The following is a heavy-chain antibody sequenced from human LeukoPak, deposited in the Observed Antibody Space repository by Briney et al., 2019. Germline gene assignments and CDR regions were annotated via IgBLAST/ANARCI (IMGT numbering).Heavy chain of an antibody. J-gene: IGHJ4*02. V-gene: IGHV4-59*01. CDR3: AGGHTIVKYYFGL. CDR1: GDSMTSYY. Sequence: SETLSLTCTVSGDSMTSYYWSWIRQPPGKGLECIGYVFSSGSANYNPSLKSRATISVDTSKNQFSLKLNSVTAADTSVYYCAGGHTIVKYYFGLWGQGTLVTVSS. D-gene: IGHD1-1*01. CDR2: VFSSGSA.